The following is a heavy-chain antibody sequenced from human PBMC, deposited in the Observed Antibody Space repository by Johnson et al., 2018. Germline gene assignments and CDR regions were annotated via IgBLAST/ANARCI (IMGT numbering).Heavy chain of an antibody. CDR2: ISYDGSNK. D-gene: IGHD2-2*01. CDR3: AGDDFSSTSCYAGNYYYYMDV. CDR1: GFTFSSYA. J-gene: IGHJ6*03. Sequence: QVQLVESGGGVVQPGRSLRLSCAASGFTFSSYAMHWVRQAPGKGLERVAVISYDGSNKYYADSVKGRFTISRDNSKNTLFLQMNSLRAEDTAVYYCAGDDFSSTSCYAGNYYYYMDVWGKGTTVTVSS. V-gene: IGHV3-30-3*01.